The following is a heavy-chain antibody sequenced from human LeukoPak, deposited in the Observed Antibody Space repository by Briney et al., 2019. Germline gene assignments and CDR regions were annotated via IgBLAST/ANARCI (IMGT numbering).Heavy chain of an antibody. CDR2: ISSGSSYI. CDR3: ARVAPNWYFDL. Sequence: GGSLRLSCAASGFTFSSYNMNWVRQAPGKGLEWVSSISSGSSYIYYADSVKGRFTISRDNAKNSLYLQMNSLRAEDTAVYYCARVAPNWYFDLWGRGTLVTVSS. J-gene: IGHJ2*01. D-gene: IGHD5-12*01. V-gene: IGHV3-21*01. CDR1: GFTFSSYN.